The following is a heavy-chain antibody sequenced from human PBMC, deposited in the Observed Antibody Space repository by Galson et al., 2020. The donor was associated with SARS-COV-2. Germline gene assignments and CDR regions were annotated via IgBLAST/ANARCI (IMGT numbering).Heavy chain of an antibody. Sequence: SETLSLTCTVSGGSISSYYWSWIRQPPGKGLEWIGYIYYSGSTNYNPSLKSRVTISVDTSKNQFSLKLSSVTAPDTAVYYCARDSYASSGYYYSDYWGQGTRVTVSS. CDR2: IYYSGST. D-gene: IGHD3-22*01. V-gene: IGHV4-59*01. CDR3: ARDSYASSGYYYSDY. J-gene: IGHJ4*02. CDR1: GGSISSYY.